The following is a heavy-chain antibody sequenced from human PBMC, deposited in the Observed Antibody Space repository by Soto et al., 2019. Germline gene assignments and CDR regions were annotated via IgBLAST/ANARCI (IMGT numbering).Heavy chain of an antibody. CDR3: ARVSNQVGHSINWFDP. Sequence: QVQLQQWGAGLLKPSETLSLTCAVYGGSFSGYYWSWIRQPPGKGLEWIGEINHSGSTNYNPSLKSRVTISVDTTQHQFSLKLSSVTDADTAVYYCARVSNQVGHSINWFDPWGQGTLVTVSS. CDR2: INHSGST. V-gene: IGHV4-34*01. D-gene: IGHD1-26*01. CDR1: GGSFSGYY. J-gene: IGHJ5*02.